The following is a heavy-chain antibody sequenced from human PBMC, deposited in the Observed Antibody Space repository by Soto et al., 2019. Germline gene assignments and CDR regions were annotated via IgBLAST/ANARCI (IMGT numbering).Heavy chain of an antibody. Sequence: GGSLRLSCAASGFTFSSYSMNWVRQAPGKGLEWVSYISSSSSTIYYADSVKGRFTISRDNAKNSLYLQMNSLRAEDTAVYYCARELGSKPYYYYYMDVWGKGTTVTVSS. D-gene: IGHD4-4*01. CDR3: ARELGSKPYYYYYMDV. V-gene: IGHV3-48*01. CDR2: ISSSSSTI. CDR1: GFTFSSYS. J-gene: IGHJ6*03.